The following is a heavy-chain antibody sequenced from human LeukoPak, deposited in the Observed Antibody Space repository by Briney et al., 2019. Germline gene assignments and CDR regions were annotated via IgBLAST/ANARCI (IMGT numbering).Heavy chain of an antibody. CDR1: GFTFSSYA. V-gene: IGHV3-30-3*01. Sequence: GGSLRLSCAASGFTFSSYAMHWVRQAPGKGLEWVAVISYDGSNKYYADSVKGRFTISRDNSKSTLYLQMNSLRAEDTAVYYCARDSNYDILTGYDWGQGTLVTVSS. J-gene: IGHJ4*02. D-gene: IGHD3-9*01. CDR3: ARDSNYDILTGYD. CDR2: ISYDGSNK.